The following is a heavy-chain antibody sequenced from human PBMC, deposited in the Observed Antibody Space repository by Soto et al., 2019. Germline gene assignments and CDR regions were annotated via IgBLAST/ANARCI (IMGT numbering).Heavy chain of an antibody. V-gene: IGHV5-10-1*01. CDR1: GYSFVTFW. Sequence: PGESLKISCRGSGYSFVTFWITWVRQMPGKGLEWMGRIDPADSYARYSPSFEGHVTMSVDRSINTAYLQWSSLKASDSAIYYCAKHVEDFSFGLDASGPGTSVTVFS. J-gene: IGHJ6*02. CDR3: AKHVEDFSFGLDA. D-gene: IGHD2-15*01. CDR2: IDPADSYA.